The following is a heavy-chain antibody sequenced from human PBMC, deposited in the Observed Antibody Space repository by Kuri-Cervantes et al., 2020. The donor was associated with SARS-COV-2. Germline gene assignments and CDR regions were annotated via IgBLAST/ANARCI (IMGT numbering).Heavy chain of an antibody. Sequence: ASVKDSCKASGYTFTSYGISWVRQAPGQGLEWMGWINPNSGGTNYAQKFQGRVTMTRETSISTAYMELSRLRSDDTAVYYCARDLHRSEYQLDYWGQGTLVTVSS. J-gene: IGHJ4*02. CDR3: ARDLHRSEYQLDY. D-gene: IGHD2-2*01. CDR2: INPNSGGT. V-gene: IGHV1-2*02. CDR1: GYTFTSYG.